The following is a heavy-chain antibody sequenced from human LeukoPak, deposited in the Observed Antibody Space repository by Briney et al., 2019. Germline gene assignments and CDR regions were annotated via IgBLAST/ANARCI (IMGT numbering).Heavy chain of an antibody. V-gene: IGHV3-15*07. J-gene: IGHJ4*02. CDR2: IKSKVDGGTT. D-gene: IGHD7-27*01. CDR3: TKDPPLTGGVYSAH. Sequence: TTGGSLRLSCAASGFTFSSHWMNWVRQTPGKGLEWVGLIKSKVDGGTTDYAAPVKGRFTISRDDSKNTLYLQMSSLKIEDTAIYYCTKDPPLTGGVYSAHWGPGTLVTVSS. CDR1: GFTFSSHW.